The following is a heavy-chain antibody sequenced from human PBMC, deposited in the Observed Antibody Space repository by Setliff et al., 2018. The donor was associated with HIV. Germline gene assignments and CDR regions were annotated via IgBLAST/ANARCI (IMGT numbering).Heavy chain of an antibody. V-gene: IGHV4-4*09. CDR3: ARRIDNSGTFPDKNWFDT. D-gene: IGHD3-10*01. J-gene: IGHJ5*02. CDR2: IFSSGNT. CDR1: GDSISTYC. Sequence: PSETLSLTCTVSGDSISTYCWNWIRQPPGRGLEWIGFIFSSGNTKYNPSLQSRVTMSIDMSKNQFSLKLTSVTAADTAVYFCARRIDNSGTFPDKNWFDTWGQGSLVTVSS.